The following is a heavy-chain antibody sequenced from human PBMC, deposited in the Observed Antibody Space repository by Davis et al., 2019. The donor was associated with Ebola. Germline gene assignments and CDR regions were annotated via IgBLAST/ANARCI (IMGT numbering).Heavy chain of an antibody. CDR2: IKSKTDGGTT. CDR3: TTSGEGYYYYGMDV. D-gene: IGHD7-27*01. V-gene: IGHV3-15*01. Sequence: GESLKISCAASGFTFSSYAMSWVRQAPGKGLEWVGRIKSKTDGGTTDYAAPVKGRFTISRDDSKNTLYLQMNSLKTEDTAVYYCTTSGEGYYYYGMDVWGQGTTVTVSS. CDR1: GFTFSSYA. J-gene: IGHJ6*02.